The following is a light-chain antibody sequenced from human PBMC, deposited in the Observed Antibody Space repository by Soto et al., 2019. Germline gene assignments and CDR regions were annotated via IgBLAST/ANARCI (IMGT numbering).Light chain of an antibody. CDR1: QTVSSGY. J-gene: IGKJ1*01. CDR3: QQYGSSAWT. V-gene: IGKV3-20*01. Sequence: EIVLTQSPGTLSLSPGERATLSCRASQTVSSGYLAWYQQKPGQAPRLLIYGASSRATGIPDRFSGSGSGTDFTLTISRLEPEDFAVYYCQQYGSSAWTFGQGTKVDIK. CDR2: GAS.